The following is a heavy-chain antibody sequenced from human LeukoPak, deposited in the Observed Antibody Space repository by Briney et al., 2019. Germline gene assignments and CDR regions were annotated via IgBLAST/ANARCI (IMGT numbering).Heavy chain of an antibody. CDR3: ARGRIGGSRKYNWFDP. Sequence: SETLSLTCAVYGGSFSGYYWSWIRQPPGKGLEWIGEINHSGSTNYNPSLKRRVTISVDTSKNQFSLKLSSVPAADTAVYYCARGRIGGSRKYNWFDPWGQGTLVTVSS. D-gene: IGHD4-23*01. V-gene: IGHV4-34*01. CDR1: GGSFSGYY. CDR2: INHSGST. J-gene: IGHJ5*02.